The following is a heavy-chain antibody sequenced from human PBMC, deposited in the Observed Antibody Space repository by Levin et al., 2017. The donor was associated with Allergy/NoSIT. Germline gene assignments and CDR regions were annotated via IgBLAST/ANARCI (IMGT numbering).Heavy chain of an antibody. D-gene: IGHD1-26*01. J-gene: IGHJ4*02. Sequence: RGESLKISCKTSGYTFTTYGISWVRQAPGQGLEWMGWISAYNGNTDYAQSLQGRVTLTTDTSTSTAYMELTSLTSDDTAVYYCARDRGGGSYGDFDYWGQGTLVAVSS. V-gene: IGHV1-18*01. CDR2: ISAYNGNT. CDR3: ARDRGGGSYGDFDY. CDR1: GYTFTTYG.